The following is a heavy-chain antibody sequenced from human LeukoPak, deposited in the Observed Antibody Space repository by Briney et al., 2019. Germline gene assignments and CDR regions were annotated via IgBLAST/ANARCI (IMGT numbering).Heavy chain of an antibody. V-gene: IGHV4-61*01. D-gene: IGHD3-22*01. CDR2: IYYSGST. J-gene: IGHJ6*02. CDR3: ARDRLTYYYDSSGYGMDV. Sequence: SETLSLTCTVSGGSISSSSYFWGWIRQPPGKGLVWIGYIYYSGSTSYNPSLKSRVTISVDTSKNQFSLKLSSVTASDTAVYYCARDRLTYYYDSSGYGMDVWGQGTTVTVSS. CDR1: GGSISSSSYF.